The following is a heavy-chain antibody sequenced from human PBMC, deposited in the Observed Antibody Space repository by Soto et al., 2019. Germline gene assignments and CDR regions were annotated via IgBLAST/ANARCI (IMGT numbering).Heavy chain of an antibody. CDR1: GASISGFY. V-gene: IGHV4-4*07. D-gene: IGHD5-18*01. CDR3: AKLRYSYGLEDWFDP. J-gene: IGHJ5*02. CDR2: IYATGTT. Sequence: PSETLSLTCTVSGASISGFYWSWIRKSAGKGLEWIGRIYATGTTDYNPSLKSRVMMSVDTSKKQFSLKLRSVTAADTAVYYCAKLRYSYGLEDWFDPWGQGTLVTVSS.